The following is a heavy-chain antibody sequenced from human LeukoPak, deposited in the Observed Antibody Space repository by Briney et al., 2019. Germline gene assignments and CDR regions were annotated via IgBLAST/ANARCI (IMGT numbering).Heavy chain of an antibody. V-gene: IGHV3-74*01. CDR2: ISSDGSIT. J-gene: IGHJ4*02. CDR3: ASDIGD. CDR1: GFTLSSYW. D-gene: IGHD3-10*01. Sequence: GGSLRLSCAASGFTLSSYWMHWVRQAPGKGLVWVSRISSDGSITTYADSVKGRFTISKDNAKNALYLQMNSLRAEDTAVYYCASDIGDWGQGTLVTVSS.